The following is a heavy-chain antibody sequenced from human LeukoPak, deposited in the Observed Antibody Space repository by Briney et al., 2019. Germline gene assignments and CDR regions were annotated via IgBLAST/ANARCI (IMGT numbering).Heavy chain of an antibody. D-gene: IGHD2-15*01. CDR1: GFTFSTYA. CDR3: ARDLSNQLLLFDY. Sequence: GGSLRLSCAGSGFTFSTYAMHWVRDAPGEGVEWVAGLSYDGSDKHFADSVKGRFTISRDNSKNTLYLQMNSLRPEDTAVYFCARDLSNQLLLFDYWGQGTLVTVSS. J-gene: IGHJ4*02. CDR2: LSYDGSDK. V-gene: IGHV3-30-3*01.